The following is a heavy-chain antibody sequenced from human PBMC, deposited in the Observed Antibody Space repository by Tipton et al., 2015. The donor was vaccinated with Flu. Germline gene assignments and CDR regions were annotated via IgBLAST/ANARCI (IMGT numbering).Heavy chain of an antibody. D-gene: IGHD3-10*01. V-gene: IGHV1-18*01. J-gene: IGHJ6*02. CDR2: ISAYTGDT. CDR1: GYTFNSYG. Sequence: QVQLVQSGAEAKKPGASVRVSCKASGYTFNSYGITWVRQAPGQGLEWMGWISAYTGDTNYAQKFQGRVTMTTDASTNTVYMDLRSLRSDDTAVYYCAREWPPGVVSIYNGMDVWGQGTKVTVSS. CDR3: AREWPPGVVSIYNGMDV.